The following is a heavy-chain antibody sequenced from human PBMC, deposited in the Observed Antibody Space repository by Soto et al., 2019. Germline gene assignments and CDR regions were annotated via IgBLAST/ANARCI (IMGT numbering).Heavy chain of an antibody. V-gene: IGHV1-69*12. Sequence: QVQLVQSGAEVKKPGSSVTVSCKASGGTFSSYAISWVRQAPGQGLEWIGGIIPIFGTANYAQKVQGRVTITADESTSTAYMELSSLRYEDKAVYYCARAYCGGDCAHNWFDPWGQGTLFTVSS. D-gene: IGHD2-21*02. CDR1: GGTFSSYA. J-gene: IGHJ5*02. CDR2: IIPIFGTA. CDR3: ARAYCGGDCAHNWFDP.